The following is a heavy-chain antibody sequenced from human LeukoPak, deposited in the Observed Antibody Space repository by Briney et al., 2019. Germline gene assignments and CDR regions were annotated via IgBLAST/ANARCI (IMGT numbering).Heavy chain of an antibody. V-gene: IGHV3-48*03. D-gene: IGHD3-22*01. CDR3: ARDRFWYYYDSSGYYGDAFDI. CDR2: ITSSGSTI. J-gene: IGHJ3*02. Sequence: PGGSLRLSCAASGFTFSSYEMNWVRQAPGKGLEWVSYITSSGSTIYYADPVKGRFTVSRDNAKNSLYLQMNSLRAEDTAVYYCARDRFWYYYDSSGYYGDAFDIWGEGRMVTVSS. CDR1: GFTFSSYE.